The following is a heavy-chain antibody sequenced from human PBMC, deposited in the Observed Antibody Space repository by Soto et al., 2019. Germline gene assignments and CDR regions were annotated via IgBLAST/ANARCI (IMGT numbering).Heavy chain of an antibody. J-gene: IGHJ6*02. Sequence: QVQLVQSGAEVKKPGASVKVSCKASGYTFTSYGISWVRQAPGQGLEWMGWISAYNGNTNYAQKLQGRVTMTTDTTPSTAYMELRSLRSDDTAVYYCASRNYYDSSGYPDGMDVWGQGTTVTVSS. D-gene: IGHD3-22*01. CDR1: GYTFTSYG. CDR3: ASRNYYDSSGYPDGMDV. CDR2: ISAYNGNT. V-gene: IGHV1-18*01.